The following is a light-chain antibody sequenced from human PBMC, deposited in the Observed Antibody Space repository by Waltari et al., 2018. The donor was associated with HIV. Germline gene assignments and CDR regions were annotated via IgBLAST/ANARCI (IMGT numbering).Light chain of an antibody. Sequence: SYVLTQPPSVSVAPGKTARITCGGNNIGSKSVHWYQQKPGQAPVLVIYYDSDRPSGIPERFSGSNSGNTATLTISRFEAGDEVDYYCQVWDSSSDTYVFGTGTKVTVL. J-gene: IGLJ1*01. CDR3: QVWDSSSDTYV. CDR2: YDS. V-gene: IGLV3-21*04. CDR1: NIGSKS.